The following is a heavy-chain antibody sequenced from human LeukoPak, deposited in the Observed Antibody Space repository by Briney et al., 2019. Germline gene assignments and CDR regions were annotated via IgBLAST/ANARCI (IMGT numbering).Heavy chain of an antibody. Sequence: PGGSLRLSCAASGFTFSSYAMRWVRQAPGKGLEWVSTISDSGGGTYYADSVKGRFTISRDNSKNTLYLQMHSLTAEDTAVYYCAKVLERALDYWGQGTLVTVSS. D-gene: IGHD1-1*01. J-gene: IGHJ4*02. V-gene: IGHV3-23*01. CDR2: ISDSGGGT. CDR1: GFTFSSYA. CDR3: AKVLERALDY.